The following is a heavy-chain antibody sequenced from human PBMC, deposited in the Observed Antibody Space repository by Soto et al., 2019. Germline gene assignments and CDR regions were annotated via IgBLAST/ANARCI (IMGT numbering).Heavy chain of an antibody. Sequence: QVQLQESGPGLVKPSQTLSLTCTVSGGSISSGDYYWSWIRQPPGKGLEWIGYIYYSGSTYYNPSLKSRVTLSVDTSKNHFSLKLSSVTAADTAVDYCARAQGSGFLVSWGQGTMVTVSS. V-gene: IGHV4-30-4*01. CDR3: ARAQGSGFLVS. CDR1: GGSISSGDYY. CDR2: IYYSGST. J-gene: IGHJ4*02. D-gene: IGHD3-10*01.